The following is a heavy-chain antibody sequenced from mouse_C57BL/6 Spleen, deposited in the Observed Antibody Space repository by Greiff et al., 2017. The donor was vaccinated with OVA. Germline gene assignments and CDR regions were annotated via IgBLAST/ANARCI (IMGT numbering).Heavy chain of an antibody. V-gene: IGHV1-26*01. D-gene: IGHD6-1*01. J-gene: IGHJ4*01. CDR3: ARRKPERGDYAMDY. CDR2: INPNNGGT. Sequence: EVQLQQSGPELVKPGASVKISCKASGYTFTDYYMNWVKQSHGKSLEWIGDINPNNGGTSYNQKFKGKATLTVDKSSSTAYMELRSLTSEDSAVYYCARRKPERGDYAMDYWGQGTSVTVSS. CDR1: GYTFTDYY.